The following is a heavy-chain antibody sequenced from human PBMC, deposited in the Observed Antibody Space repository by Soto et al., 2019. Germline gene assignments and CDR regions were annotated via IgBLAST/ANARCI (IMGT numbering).Heavy chain of an antibody. CDR3: ARGVLRFLEWFGRAFDI. J-gene: IGHJ3*02. D-gene: IGHD3-3*01. Sequence: ASVKVSCKASGYTFTSYDINWVRQATGQGLEWMGWMNPNSGNTGYAQKFQGRVTMTRNTSISTAYMELSSLRSEDTAVYYCARGVLRFLEWFGRAFDIWGQGTMGTVS. CDR1: GYTFTSYD. V-gene: IGHV1-8*01. CDR2: MNPNSGNT.